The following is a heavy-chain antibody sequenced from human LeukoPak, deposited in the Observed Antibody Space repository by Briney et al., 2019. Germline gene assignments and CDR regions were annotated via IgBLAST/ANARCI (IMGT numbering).Heavy chain of an antibody. CDR2: INHSGST. Sequence: PSETLSLTCAVYGGSFSGYYWSWIRQPPGKGLEWIGEINHSGSTNYNPSLKSRVTISVDTSKNQFSLKLSSVTAADTAVYYCARAYGSGRGLFYYYYMDVWGKGTTVTVSS. D-gene: IGHD3-10*01. CDR3: ARAYGSGRGLFYYYYMDV. CDR1: GGSFSGYY. V-gene: IGHV4-34*01. J-gene: IGHJ6*03.